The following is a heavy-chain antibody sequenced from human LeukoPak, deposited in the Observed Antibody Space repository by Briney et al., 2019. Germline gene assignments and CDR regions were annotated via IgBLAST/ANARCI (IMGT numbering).Heavy chain of an antibody. J-gene: IGHJ4*02. D-gene: IGHD3-3*01. CDR3: ARRHQQSGYHDYFDY. CDR1: GGTFSSYA. CDR2: IIPIFGTA. Sequence: SVKVSCKASGGTFSSYAISWVRQAPGQGLEWMGGIIPIFGTANYAQKFQGRVTITADESTSTAYMELSSLRSEDTAVYYCARRHQQSGYHDYFDYWGQGTLVTVSS. V-gene: IGHV1-69*13.